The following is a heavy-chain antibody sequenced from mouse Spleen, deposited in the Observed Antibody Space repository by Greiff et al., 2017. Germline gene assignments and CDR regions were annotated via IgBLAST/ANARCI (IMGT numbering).Heavy chain of an antibody. J-gene: IGHJ3*01. V-gene: IGHV14-1*02. CDR1: GFNIKDYY. CDR3: ARPNLLLFAY. Sequence: DVKLVESGAELVRPGALVKLSCKASGFNIKDYYMHWVKQRPEQGLEWIGWIDPENGNTIYDPKFQGKASITADTSSNTAYLQLSSLTSEDTAVYYCARPNLLLFAYWGQGTLVTVSA. D-gene: IGHD2-1*01. CDR2: IDPENGNT.